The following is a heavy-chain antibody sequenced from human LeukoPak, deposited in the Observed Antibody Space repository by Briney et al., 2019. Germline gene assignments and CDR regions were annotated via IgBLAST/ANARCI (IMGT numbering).Heavy chain of an antibody. CDR3: ARDVTDAFDI. V-gene: IGHV3-7*01. Sequence: GGSLRLSCAASGFTFSGYAIHWVRQAPGKGLEWVADIKQDGSEKYYVDSVKGRFTISRDNAKNSLYLQMNSLRAEDTAVYHCARDVTDAFDIWGQGTMVTVSS. CDR1: GFTFSGYA. J-gene: IGHJ3*02. CDR2: IKQDGSEK. D-gene: IGHD3-16*02.